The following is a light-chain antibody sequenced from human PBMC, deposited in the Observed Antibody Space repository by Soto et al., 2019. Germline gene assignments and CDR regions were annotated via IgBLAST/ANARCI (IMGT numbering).Light chain of an antibody. CDR3: CSYAGSPRYV. CDR1: SSDVGTYNY. CDR2: DVS. Sequence: QSALTQPRSVSGSLGQSVTISCTGTSSDVGTYNYVSWYQQHPGKAPKVMIYDVSERPSGVTDRFSGSKSGNMASLTISGLQAEDEADYYCCSYAGSPRYVLGTGTKLTVL. J-gene: IGLJ1*01. V-gene: IGLV2-11*01.